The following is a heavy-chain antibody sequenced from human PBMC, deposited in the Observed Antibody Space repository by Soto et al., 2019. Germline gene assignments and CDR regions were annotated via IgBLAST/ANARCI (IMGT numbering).Heavy chain of an antibody. Sequence: QVQLVESGGGVVQPGRSLRLSCAASGFTFSSYGMHWVRQAPGKGLEWVAVIWYDGSNKYYADSVKGRFTISRDNSKNTLYLQMNSLRAEDTAVYYCARDGALPAAIYYFDYWGQGTLVTVSS. CDR1: GFTFSSYG. CDR3: ARDGALPAAIYYFDY. V-gene: IGHV3-33*01. CDR2: IWYDGSNK. J-gene: IGHJ4*02. D-gene: IGHD2-2*02.